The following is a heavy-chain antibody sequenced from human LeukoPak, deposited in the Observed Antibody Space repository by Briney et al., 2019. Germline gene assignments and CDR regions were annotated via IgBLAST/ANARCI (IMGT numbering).Heavy chain of an antibody. CDR2: IIPIFGTA. J-gene: IGHJ5*02. CDR3: ARANMVRGVGSFFDRNWFDP. Sequence: ASVKVSCKASGGTFSSYATSWVRQAPGQGLEWMGGIIPIFGTANYAQKFQGRVTITADESTSTAYMELSSLRSDDTAVYYCARANMVRGVGSFFDRNWFDPWGQGTLVTVSS. V-gene: IGHV1-69*13. CDR1: GGTFSSYA. D-gene: IGHD3-10*01.